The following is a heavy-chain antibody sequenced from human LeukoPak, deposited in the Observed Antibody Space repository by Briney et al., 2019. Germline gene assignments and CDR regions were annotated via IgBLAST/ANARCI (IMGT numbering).Heavy chain of an antibody. CDR3: ARLADYDSSGYFDY. Sequence: PGGSLRLSCAASGFTFSSYWMIWVRQAPGKGLEWVANIRQDGSEKYYVASVRGRVTISRDDAKNSLYLQMNSLRREDTAVYYCARLADYDSSGYFDYWGQGTLVTVSS. D-gene: IGHD3-22*01. J-gene: IGHJ4*02. CDR1: GFTFSSYW. V-gene: IGHV3-7*01. CDR2: IRQDGSEK.